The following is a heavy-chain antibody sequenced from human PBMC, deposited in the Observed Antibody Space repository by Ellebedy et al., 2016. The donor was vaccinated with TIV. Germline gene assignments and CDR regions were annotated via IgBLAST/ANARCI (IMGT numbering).Heavy chain of an antibody. D-gene: IGHD5-12*01. Sequence: SETLSLXXAVYSGSFSGYYWSWIRQPPGKGLEWIGEVNHSGGANYNPSLKSRVTMSVDTSKNQISLKLTSVTAADTAVYYCARGWYSGYDSRSFDYWGQGTLVTVSS. J-gene: IGHJ4*02. CDR3: ARGWYSGYDSRSFDY. V-gene: IGHV4-34*01. CDR1: SGSFSGYY. CDR2: VNHSGGA.